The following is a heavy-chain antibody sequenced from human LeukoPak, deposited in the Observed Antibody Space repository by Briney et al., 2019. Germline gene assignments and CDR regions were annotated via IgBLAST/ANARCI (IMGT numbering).Heavy chain of an antibody. V-gene: IGHV4-4*09. CDR2: IYTSGST. CDR3: ARQRGGYDYWFDP. Sequence: PSETLSLTCTVSGGSISSYYWSWIRQPPGKGLEWIGYIYTSGSTYYNPSLKSRVTISVDTSKNQFSLKLSSVTAADTAVYYCARQRGGYDYWFDPWGQGTLVTVSS. J-gene: IGHJ5*02. D-gene: IGHD5-12*01. CDR1: GGSISSYY.